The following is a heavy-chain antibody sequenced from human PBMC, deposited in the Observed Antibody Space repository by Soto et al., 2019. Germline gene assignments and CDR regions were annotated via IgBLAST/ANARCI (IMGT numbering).Heavy chain of an antibody. J-gene: IGHJ6*03. V-gene: IGHV1-69*02. D-gene: IGHD2-15*01. CDR1: GGTFSSYT. CDR3: ARGMRCSPRRYYYYMDV. CDR2: IIPILGIA. Sequence: QVQLVQSGAEVKKPGSSVKVSCKASGGTFSSYTISWVRQAPGQGLEWMGRIIPILGIANYAQKFQGRVTITADKSTSTVYMEVSSLRSEDTAVYYWARGMRCSPRRYYYYMDVWGKGTTVTVSS.